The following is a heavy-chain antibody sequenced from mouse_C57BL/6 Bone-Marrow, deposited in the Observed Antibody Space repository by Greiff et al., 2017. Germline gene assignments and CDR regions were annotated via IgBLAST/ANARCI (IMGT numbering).Heavy chain of an antibody. CDR1: GYTFTSYW. V-gene: IGHV1-64*01. J-gene: IGHJ2*01. CDR2: IHPNSGST. Sequence: QVQLQQPGAELVKPGASVKLSCKASGYTFTSYWMHWVKQRPGQGLEWIGMIHPNSGSTNYNEKFKSKATLTVDKSSSTAYMQLSSLTSEDSAVYYCATYGYDPEVYFDYWGQGTTLTVSS. D-gene: IGHD2-2*01. CDR3: ATYGYDPEVYFDY.